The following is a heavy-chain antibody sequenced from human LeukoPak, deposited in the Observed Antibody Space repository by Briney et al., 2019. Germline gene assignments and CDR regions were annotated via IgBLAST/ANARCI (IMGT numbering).Heavy chain of an antibody. CDR1: GFTFSSYG. V-gene: IGHV3-30*02. J-gene: IGHJ6*03. CDR2: IRYDGSNK. D-gene: IGHD3-3*01. CDR3: AKADQDFWSGYSYYYYYMDV. Sequence: GGSLRLSCAASGFTFSSYGMHWVRQAPGKGLEWVAFIRYDGSNKYYADSVKGRFTISRDNSKNTLYLQMNSLRAEDTAVYYCAKADQDFWSGYSYYYYYMDVWGKGTTVTVSS.